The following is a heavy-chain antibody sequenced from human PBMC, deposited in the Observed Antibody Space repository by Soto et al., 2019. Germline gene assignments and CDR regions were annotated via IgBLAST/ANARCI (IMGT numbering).Heavy chain of an antibody. V-gene: IGHV3-74*01. CDR2: INSDGSST. Sequence: EVQLVESGGGLVQPGGSLRLSCAASGFTFSSYWMHWVRQAPGKGLVWVSRINSDGSSTNYADSVRGRFTISRDNDKNPVYLQMNTVRAEDTAVYYYARVQVGSYDWNSGGWGQGTLVTVSS. D-gene: IGHD1-7*01. CDR1: GFTFSSYW. CDR3: ARVQVGSYDWNSGG. J-gene: IGHJ4*02.